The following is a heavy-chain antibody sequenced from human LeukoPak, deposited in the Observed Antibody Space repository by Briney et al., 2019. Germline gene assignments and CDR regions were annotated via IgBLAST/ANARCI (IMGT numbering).Heavy chain of an antibody. D-gene: IGHD6-13*01. J-gene: IGHJ6*02. CDR2: ISSSGGST. V-gene: IGHV3-23*01. CDR3: AKGMAAAGTRGTLYYYYGMDV. Sequence: GGSLRLSCAASGFTFSSYAMRWVRQAPGKGLEWVSGISSSGGSTYYADSVKGRFTISRDNSKNALYLQMNSLRGEDTAVYYCAKGMAAAGTRGTLYYYYGMDVWGQGTTVTVSS. CDR1: GFTFSSYA.